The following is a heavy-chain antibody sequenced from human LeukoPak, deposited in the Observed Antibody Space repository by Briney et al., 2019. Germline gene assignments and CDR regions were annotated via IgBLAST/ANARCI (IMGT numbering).Heavy chain of an antibody. CDR3: AKRSRGYYDY. D-gene: IGHD2-21*01. J-gene: IGHJ4*02. Sequence: GGSLRLSCAASGFTVFSDNMSWVRQSPGKGLEWVSVVYSGDDGTNYAESVRGRFTVSRDNSKNTVYLQMNSLRVEDTGVYYCAKRSRGYYDYWGQGTLVTVSS. CDR2: VYSGDDGT. V-gene: IGHV3-66*02. CDR1: GFTVFSDN.